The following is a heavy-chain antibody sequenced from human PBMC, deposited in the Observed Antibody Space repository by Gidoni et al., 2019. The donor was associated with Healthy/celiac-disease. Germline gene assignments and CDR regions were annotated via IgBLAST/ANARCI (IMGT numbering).Heavy chain of an antibody. D-gene: IGHD3-22*01. CDR2: INPSGGST. Sequence: QVQLVQSGAEVKKPGASVKVSCKASGYTFTSYYMHWVRQAPGQGLEWMGIINPSGGSTSYAQKFQGRVTMTRDTSTSTVYMELSSLRSEDTAVYYCARVGPYYDSSGYLSYYFDYWGQGTLVTVSS. V-gene: IGHV1-46*03. CDR1: GYTFTSYY. CDR3: ARVGPYYDSSGYLSYYFDY. J-gene: IGHJ4*02.